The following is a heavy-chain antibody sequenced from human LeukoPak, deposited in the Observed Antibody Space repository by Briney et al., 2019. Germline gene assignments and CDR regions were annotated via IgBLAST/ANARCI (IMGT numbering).Heavy chain of an antibody. CDR3: ARASWVSSTDAVR. V-gene: IGHV3-23*01. CDR2: IRGNGET. J-gene: IGHJ4*02. Sequence: GSLRLSCAASGLSFSSFAMSWVRQGPARGLEWVSSIRGNGETLYADSVKGRFTLYTDSSRNTVYLQLNNLRVEDTAIYYCARASWVSSTDAVRWGQGTLVTVSS. D-gene: IGHD3-16*01. CDR1: GLSFSSFA.